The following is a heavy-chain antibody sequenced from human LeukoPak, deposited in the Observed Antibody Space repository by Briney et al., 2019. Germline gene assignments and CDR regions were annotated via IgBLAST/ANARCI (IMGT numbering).Heavy chain of an antibody. CDR1: GFTFSSYA. CDR2: ISYDGSNK. D-gene: IGHD5-18*01. V-gene: IGHV3-30-3*01. Sequence: GGSLRLSCAASGFTFSSYAMHWVRQAPGKGLEWAAVISYDGSNKYYADSVKGRFTISRDNSKNTLYLQMNSLRAEDTAVYYCAKGGNPDTAMVTSDWGQGTLVTVSS. J-gene: IGHJ4*02. CDR3: AKGGNPDTAMVTSD.